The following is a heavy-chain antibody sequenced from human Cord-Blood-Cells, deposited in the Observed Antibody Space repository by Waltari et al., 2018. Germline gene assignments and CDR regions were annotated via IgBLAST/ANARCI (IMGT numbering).Heavy chain of an antibody. Sequence: QVQLVQSGAEVKKPGASVKVSCKASGYTFPGYYMPWVRRAPGQGLAWMGWINPNSGGTNYARKFQGRVTMTRDTSSSTAYMELSRLRSDDTAVYYCARGTAAAEFDYWGQGTLVTVSS. J-gene: IGHJ4*02. D-gene: IGHD6-13*01. CDR1: GYTFPGYY. V-gene: IGHV1-2*02. CDR3: ARGTAAAEFDY. CDR2: INPNSGGT.